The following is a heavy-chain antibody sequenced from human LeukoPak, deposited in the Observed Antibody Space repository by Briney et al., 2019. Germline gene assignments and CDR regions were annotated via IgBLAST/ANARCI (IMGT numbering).Heavy chain of an antibody. V-gene: IGHV4-4*07. J-gene: IGHJ6*04. Sequence: PSETLSLTCTVSGGSISSYYWSWIRQPAGKGPEWIGRIYTSGSTNYNPSLKSRVTMSVDTSKNQFSLKLSSVTAADTAVYYCARGKTGDYDFWSGYDGTQMDVWGKGTTVTISS. CDR1: GGSISSYY. CDR2: IYTSGST. CDR3: ARGKTGDYDFWSGYDGTQMDV. D-gene: IGHD3-3*01.